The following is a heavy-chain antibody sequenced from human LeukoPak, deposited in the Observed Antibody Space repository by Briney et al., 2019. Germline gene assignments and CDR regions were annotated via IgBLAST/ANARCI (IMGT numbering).Heavy chain of an antibody. J-gene: IGHJ4*02. CDR3: ARDLSSSTSCYYY. D-gene: IGHD2-2*01. CDR1: GFTFSSYS. V-gene: IGHV3-21*01. Sequence: PGGSLRLSCAASGFTFSSYSMNWVRQAPGKGLVWVSSISSSSSYIYYADSVKGRSTISRDNAKNSLYLQMNSLRAEDTAVYYCARDLSSSTSCYYYWGQGTLVTVSS. CDR2: ISSSSSYI.